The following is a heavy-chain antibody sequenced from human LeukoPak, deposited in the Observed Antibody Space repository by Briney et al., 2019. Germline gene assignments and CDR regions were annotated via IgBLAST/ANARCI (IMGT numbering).Heavy chain of an antibody. D-gene: IGHD2-15*01. CDR1: GGSISTYY. CDR2: IFSSGTT. CDR3: ARDRVDRYFDY. Sequence: SETLSPTCTVSGGSISTYYWSWIWQSAGKGLEWIGRIFSSGTTNYNPSLKSRATMSVATSKNQFSLKLSSVTVADTAIYYCARDRVDRYFDYWGQGALVTVSS. J-gene: IGHJ4*02. V-gene: IGHV4-4*07.